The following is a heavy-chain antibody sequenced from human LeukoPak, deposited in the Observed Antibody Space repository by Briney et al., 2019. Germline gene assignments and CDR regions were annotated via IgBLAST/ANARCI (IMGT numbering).Heavy chain of an antibody. CDR3: ARLAVPAAPFDS. D-gene: IGHD2-2*01. Sequence: GGSLRLSCVTSGFFFNSYWMSWVRQAPGKGLEWVANENQDGSEIYYVDSVKGRFTMSRDNTKNSFYLQMSSLRVEDTAVYYCARLAVPAAPFDSWGQGTLVTVSS. J-gene: IGHJ4*02. V-gene: IGHV3-7*03. CDR1: GFFFNSYW. CDR2: ENQDGSEI.